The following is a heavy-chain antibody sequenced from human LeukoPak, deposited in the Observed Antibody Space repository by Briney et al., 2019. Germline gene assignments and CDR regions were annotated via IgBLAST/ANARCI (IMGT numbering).Heavy chain of an antibody. CDR1: GFTFSSYG. CDR3: ANENYYGSGSYADH. V-gene: IGHV3-30*18. J-gene: IGHJ4*02. CDR2: ISYDRSNT. Sequence: SGGSLRLSCAASGFTFSSYGMHRVRQAPGKGLEWVAIISYDRSNTYYADSVKGRFTISRDNSKNTLYLQMNSLRAEDMAVYYCANENYYGSGSYADHWGQGTLVTVSS. D-gene: IGHD3-10*01.